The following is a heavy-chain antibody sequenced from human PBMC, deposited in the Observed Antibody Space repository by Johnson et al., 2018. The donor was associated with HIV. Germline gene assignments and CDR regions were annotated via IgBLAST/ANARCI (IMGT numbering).Heavy chain of an antibody. J-gene: IGHJ3*02. D-gene: IGHD3-22*01. CDR2: IYSGGTS. CDR3: ARADITYSYYDSSGYYYHDAFDI. V-gene: IGHV3-66*03. CDR1: GFSVSDNY. Sequence: VQLVESGGGLIQPGGSLRLSCVASGFSVSDNYMTWVRQAPGKGLEWVSIIYSGGTSYYADYVRGRFTVSRDDSTNTMYLQMNSLRAEDTAVYYCARADITYSYYDSSGYYYHDAFDIWGQGTMVTVSS.